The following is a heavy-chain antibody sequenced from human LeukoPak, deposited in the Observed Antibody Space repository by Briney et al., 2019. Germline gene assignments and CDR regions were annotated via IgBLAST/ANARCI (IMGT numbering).Heavy chain of an antibody. CDR3: ARGYSSGWYRRDRFDP. J-gene: IGHJ5*02. Sequence: ASVKVSCKASGYTFTSYGISWVRQAPGQGLEWMGWINPNSGGTNYAQKFQGRVTMTRDTSISTAYMELSRLRSDDTAVYYCARGYSSGWYRRDRFDPWGQGTLVTVSS. CDR1: GYTFTSYG. D-gene: IGHD6-19*01. V-gene: IGHV1-2*02. CDR2: INPNSGGT.